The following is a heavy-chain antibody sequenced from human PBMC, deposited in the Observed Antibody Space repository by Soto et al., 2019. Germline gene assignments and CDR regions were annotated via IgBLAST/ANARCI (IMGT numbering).Heavy chain of an antibody. CDR3: ARGRDYYDSSGYYNWFDP. Sequence: SVKVSCKASGGTFSSYAISWVRQAPGQGLEWMGGIIPIFGTTNYAQKFQGRVTITADESTSTAYMELSSLRSEDTAVYYCARGRDYYDSSGYYNWFDPWGQGTLVTVSS. D-gene: IGHD3-22*01. V-gene: IGHV1-69*13. CDR2: IIPIFGTT. CDR1: GGTFSSYA. J-gene: IGHJ5*02.